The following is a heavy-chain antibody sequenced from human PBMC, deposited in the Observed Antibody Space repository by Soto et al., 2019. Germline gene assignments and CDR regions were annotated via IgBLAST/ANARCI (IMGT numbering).Heavy chain of an antibody. CDR1: GGSISSSNW. CDR3: ARERSSSRRRSFGAGSY. J-gene: IGHJ4*02. D-gene: IGHD6-13*01. Sequence: QVQLQESGPGLVKPSGTLSLTCAVSGGSISSSNWWSWVRQPPGKGLEWIGEIYHSGSTNYNPSRKSRGTISVDKSKNQFSLKLSSVTAADTGVYYCARERSSSRRRSFGAGSYWGQGTLVTVSS. V-gene: IGHV4-4*02. CDR2: IYHSGST.